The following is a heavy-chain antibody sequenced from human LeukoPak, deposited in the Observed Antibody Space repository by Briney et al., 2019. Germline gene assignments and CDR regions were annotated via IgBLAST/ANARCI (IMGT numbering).Heavy chain of an antibody. CDR2: INPNSGGT. D-gene: IGHD3-22*01. Sequence: GASVKVSCKASGYTFTDYFMHWVRQAPGQGLEWIGWINPNSGGTGNAQKFQGRVTMTRDTSISTAYMELSRLRSDDTAVYYCARLIGRQNYYDSSGYLDYWGQGTLVSVSS. CDR1: GYTFTDYF. J-gene: IGHJ4*02. CDR3: ARLIGRQNYYDSSGYLDY. V-gene: IGHV1-2*02.